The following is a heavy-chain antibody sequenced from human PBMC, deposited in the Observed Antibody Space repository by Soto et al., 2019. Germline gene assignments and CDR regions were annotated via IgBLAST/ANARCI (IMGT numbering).Heavy chain of an antibody. CDR3: VKKRGAGSLSNWSFAS. D-gene: IGHD1-26*01. Sequence: PSETLSLTCTVSGASITTYQWSWIRQPPGKGLEWIGGYSGFTDYNPSLESRATISVDTSKNQFSLKLSSVTADDTAVYYCVKKRGAGSLSNWSFASWGRGSLVTVSS. CDR1: GASITTYQ. J-gene: IGHJ2*01. CDR2: YSGFT. V-gene: IGHV4-59*08.